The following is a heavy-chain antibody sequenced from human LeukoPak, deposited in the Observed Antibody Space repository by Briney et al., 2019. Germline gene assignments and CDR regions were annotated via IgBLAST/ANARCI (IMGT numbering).Heavy chain of an antibody. Sequence: PGGSLRLSCAASGFTFSTYDMHWVRQAPGKGLEWVAVISYDGRNKYYADSVKGRFTISRDNSKNALFLQMNGLRAEDTALYYCANKGASGWRFDYWGQGTLVTVSS. V-gene: IGHV3-30*18. CDR3: ANKGASGWRFDY. CDR2: ISYDGRNK. CDR1: GFTFSTYD. J-gene: IGHJ4*02. D-gene: IGHD6-19*01.